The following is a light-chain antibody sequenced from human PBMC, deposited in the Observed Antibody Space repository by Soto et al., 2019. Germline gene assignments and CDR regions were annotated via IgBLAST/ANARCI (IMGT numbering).Light chain of an antibody. CDR3: QQRSDWPLT. V-gene: IGKV3-11*01. Sequence: EIVLSQSPATLSLSPGERATLSCRASQSVSSYLAWYQHKPGQAPRLLIYDASKRATGIPARFSGSGSGTDFTLTISSLEPEDFAVYYCQQRSDWPLTFGGGTKVEIK. J-gene: IGKJ4*01. CDR2: DAS. CDR1: QSVSSY.